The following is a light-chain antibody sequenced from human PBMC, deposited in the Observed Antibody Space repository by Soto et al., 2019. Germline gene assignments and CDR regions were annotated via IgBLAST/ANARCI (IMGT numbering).Light chain of an antibody. CDR1: NGHSTYA. CDR2: LNNDGRH. V-gene: IGLV4-69*01. CDR3: QTWGTGIHV. Sequence: QSVLTQSPSASASLGASVKLTCTLNNGHSTYAIAWHQQQPETGPRYLMKLNNDGRHTKGDGIPDRFSGSSSGAERYLTISSLQSEDEAVYYCQTWGTGIHVFGTGTKLTVL. J-gene: IGLJ1*01.